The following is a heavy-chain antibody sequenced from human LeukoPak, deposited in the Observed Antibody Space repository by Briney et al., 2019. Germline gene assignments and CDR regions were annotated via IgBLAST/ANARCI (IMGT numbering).Heavy chain of an antibody. CDR1: GGSISSGGYY. CDR3: ARVGGSSRFDN. V-gene: IGHV4-30-2*01. D-gene: IGHD6-13*01. J-gene: IGHJ4*02. Sequence: PSETLSLTCTVSGGSISSGGYYWSWIRQPPGKGLEWIGYIYHSGTTYYNPSLKSRVTTSVDRSKNQFSLKLSSVTAADTAVYYCARVGGSSRFDNWGQGTLVTVSS. CDR2: IYHSGTT.